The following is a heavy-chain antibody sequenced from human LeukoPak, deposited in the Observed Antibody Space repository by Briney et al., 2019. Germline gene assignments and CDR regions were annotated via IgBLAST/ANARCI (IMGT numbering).Heavy chain of an antibody. D-gene: IGHD6-13*01. CDR3: ARDPVAAAGTVDY. Sequence: GGSLRLSCAASGFTFSDYYMSWIRQAPGKGLEWVSYISSSGSTIYYADSVKGRFTISRDNAKNSLYLQMNSLRAEDTAVHYCARDPVAAAGTVDYWGQGTLVTVSS. J-gene: IGHJ4*02. CDR2: ISSSGSTI. CDR1: GFTFSDYY. V-gene: IGHV3-11*01.